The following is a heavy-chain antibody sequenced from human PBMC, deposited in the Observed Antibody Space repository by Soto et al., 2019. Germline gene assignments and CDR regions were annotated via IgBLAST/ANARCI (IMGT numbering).Heavy chain of an antibody. J-gene: IGHJ4*02. CDR1: GFTFSSYT. CDR3: AKRHTTVATPANYFDY. Sequence: EVQLLESGGDLVQPGGSLRLSCAASGFTFSSYTMSWVRQAPGKGLEWASSLTSAGSTYYADSVKGRFTISRDDSKNTLFLQMNSLRAEDTALYYCAKRHTTVATPANYFDYWGQGTLVTVSS. CDR2: LTSAGST. D-gene: IGHD1-1*01. V-gene: IGHV3-23*01.